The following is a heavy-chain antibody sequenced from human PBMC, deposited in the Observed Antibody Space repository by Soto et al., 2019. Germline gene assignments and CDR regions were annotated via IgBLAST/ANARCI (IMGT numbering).Heavy chain of an antibody. D-gene: IGHD3-22*01. J-gene: IGHJ4*02. Sequence: QVQLVESGGGVVQPGRSLRLSCAASGFTFSSYGMHWVRQAPGKGLEWVAVISYDGSNKYYADSVKGRFTISRDNSKNTPYLQMNSLRADDTAVYYCAKDLLGFGNYYDSSGYGNWGQGTLVTVSS. CDR2: ISYDGSNK. V-gene: IGHV3-30*18. CDR3: AKDLLGFGNYYDSSGYGN. CDR1: GFTFSSYG.